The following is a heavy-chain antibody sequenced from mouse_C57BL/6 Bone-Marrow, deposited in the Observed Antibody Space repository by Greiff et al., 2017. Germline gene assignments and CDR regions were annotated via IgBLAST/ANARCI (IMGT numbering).Heavy chain of an antibody. D-gene: IGHD2-1*01. CDR2: IDPENGDT. Sequence: VQLQQSGAELVRPGASVKLSCTASGFNIKDDYMHWVKQRPEQGLEWIGWIDPENGDTEYASKFQGQATITSDTSSNTSYLQLSSLTSEDTAVYYCTFYYGTYWGQGTLVTVSA. CDR1: GFNIKDDY. V-gene: IGHV14-4*01. CDR3: TFYYGTY. J-gene: IGHJ3*01.